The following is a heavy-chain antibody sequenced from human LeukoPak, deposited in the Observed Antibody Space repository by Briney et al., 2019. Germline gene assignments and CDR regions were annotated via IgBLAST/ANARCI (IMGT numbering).Heavy chain of an antibody. Sequence: PSETLSLTYTVSGGSISSYYWSWMRQPPGKGREWIGYIYYSGSTNYNPSLKSRVTISVDTSKNQFSLKLSSVTAADTAVYYCARGGLAVAVFDYWGQGTLVTVSS. CDR3: ARGGLAVAVFDY. V-gene: IGHV4-59*01. D-gene: IGHD6-19*01. J-gene: IGHJ4*02. CDR1: GGSISSYY. CDR2: IYYSGST.